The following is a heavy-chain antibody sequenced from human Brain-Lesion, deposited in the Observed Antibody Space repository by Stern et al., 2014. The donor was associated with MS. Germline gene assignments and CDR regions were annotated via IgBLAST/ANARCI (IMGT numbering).Heavy chain of an antibody. CDR3: ARGERWFDS. J-gene: IGHJ5*01. V-gene: IGHV3-74*02. CDR1: GFTFSNYW. D-gene: IGHD3-10*01. Sequence: EVQLVESGGGLVQPGGSLRLSWAASGFTFSNYWIHWVRQAPGKGLVWVSRVNNDGRRTSYADSVKGRFTMSRDNAKNTLYLQMNSLRVEDTAIYYCARGERWFDSWGQGTLVTVSS. CDR2: VNNDGRRT.